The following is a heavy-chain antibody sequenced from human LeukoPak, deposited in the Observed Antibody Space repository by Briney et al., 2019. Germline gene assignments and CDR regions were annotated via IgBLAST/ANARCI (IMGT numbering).Heavy chain of an antibody. Sequence: SQTLSLTCAVSGGSISSGSYYWTWIRQPAGKGLEWIGRIYTSGSTNYNPSLKSRVTISLDTSKNQFFLRLSSVTAADTAVYYCARGPGYYGSGSYPSVYWGQGTLVTVSS. CDR1: GGSISSGSYY. CDR3: ARGPGYYGSGSYPSVY. D-gene: IGHD3-10*01. J-gene: IGHJ4*02. V-gene: IGHV4-61*02. CDR2: IYTSGST.